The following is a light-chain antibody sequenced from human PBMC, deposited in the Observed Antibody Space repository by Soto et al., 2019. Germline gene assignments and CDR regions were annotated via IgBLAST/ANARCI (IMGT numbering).Light chain of an antibody. CDR2: GAS. J-gene: IGKJ3*01. CDR1: EDIRTS. CDR3: QHYNNLPPFT. V-gene: IGKV1-33*01. Sequence: DIQMTQSPSSLSASGGARVSITCQASEDIRTSLSWFQHKPGRAPKLLIYGASYLETGVPSRFRGSGSGTDFTLTISSLQPEDIATYYCQHYNNLPPFTFGPGTVVDVK.